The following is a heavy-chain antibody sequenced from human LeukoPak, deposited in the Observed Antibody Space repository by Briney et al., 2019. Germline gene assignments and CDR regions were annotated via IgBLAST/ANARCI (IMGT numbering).Heavy chain of an antibody. CDR3: AREPIYYYYYGMDV. J-gene: IGHJ6*02. CDR1: GGSISSGDYY. Sequence: SETLSLTCTVSGGSISSGDYYWSWIRQPPGTGLEWIGYIYYSGSTYYNPSLKSRVTISVDTSKNQFSLKLSSVTAADTAVYYCAREPIYYYYYGMDVWGQGTTVTVSS. CDR2: IYYSGST. V-gene: IGHV4-30-4*01.